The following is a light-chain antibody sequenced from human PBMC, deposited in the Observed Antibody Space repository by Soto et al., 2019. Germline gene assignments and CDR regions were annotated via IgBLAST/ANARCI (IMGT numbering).Light chain of an antibody. CDR2: GAS. J-gene: IGKJ1*01. CDR1: QSVSSN. CDR3: QQHNNWPPWT. Sequence: EIVMTQSPATLSVSPGERATLSCRASQSVSSNLAWYQQKPGQAPRLLMYGASTRATGIPDRFSGRGSGTEFTLTISSLQSADFAVYYCQQHNNWPPWTFGQGTKVEIK. V-gene: IGKV3-15*01.